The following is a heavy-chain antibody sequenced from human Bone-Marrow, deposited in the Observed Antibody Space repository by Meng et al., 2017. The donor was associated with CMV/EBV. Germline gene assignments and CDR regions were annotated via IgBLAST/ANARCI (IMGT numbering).Heavy chain of an antibody. J-gene: IGHJ4*02. CDR3: ESSITGTPTSTFDY. CDR1: GSTLTSYE. V-gene: IGHV1-8*01. Sequence: AGSTLTSYEIGWVREANGEGIEWLGWMNTSSGKKGYEQKFQGRVTMTRKTSIGTAYMELRSMRSEDTAVYYCESSITGTPTSTFDYWGQGTLVTVSS. D-gene: IGHD1-7*01. CDR2: MNTSSGKK.